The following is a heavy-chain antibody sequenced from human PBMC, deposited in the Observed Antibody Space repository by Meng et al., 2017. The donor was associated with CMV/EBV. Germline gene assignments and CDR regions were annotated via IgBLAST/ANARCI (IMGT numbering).Heavy chain of an antibody. J-gene: IGHJ6*02. D-gene: IGHD3-3*01. CDR3: VKIMSRVVDFWYGMDV. CDR2: ISSLDGRT. Sequence: GESLKISCTASGFTFRDYHMGWARQAPGKGLEAMSSISSLDGRTFYLDSVRGRFTISRDDSKSVLYLQMNSLRSDDTDTYYCVKIMSRVVDFWYGMDVWGQGTAVTVSS. V-gene: IGHV3-23*01. CDR1: GFTFRDYH.